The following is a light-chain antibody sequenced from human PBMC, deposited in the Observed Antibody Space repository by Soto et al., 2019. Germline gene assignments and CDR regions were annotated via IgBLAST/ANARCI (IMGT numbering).Light chain of an antibody. V-gene: IGKV3-20*01. Sequence: EIVLTQSPGTLSLSPGERATLSCRASQSVSSSYLAWYQQKPGQAPRLLIYGASNRATGIPDRFSGSGSGTDFTLTISRLEPEDFAVYYCQQTGAFGGGTKVDIK. CDR1: QSVSSSY. CDR2: GAS. J-gene: IGKJ4*01. CDR3: QQTGA.